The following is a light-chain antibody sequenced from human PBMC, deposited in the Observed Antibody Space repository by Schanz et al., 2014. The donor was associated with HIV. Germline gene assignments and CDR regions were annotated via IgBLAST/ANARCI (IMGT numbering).Light chain of an antibody. CDR3: QQYDSSSYT. Sequence: EIVLTQSPGTLSLSPGDRATLSCRASQTVSNNLAWYQQKPGQAPRLLIYGASTRATGIPARFSGSGSGADFTLTISGLEPEDYAVYYCQQYDSSSYTYGQGTKLEIK. CDR2: GAS. J-gene: IGKJ2*01. V-gene: IGKV3-20*01. CDR1: QTVSNN.